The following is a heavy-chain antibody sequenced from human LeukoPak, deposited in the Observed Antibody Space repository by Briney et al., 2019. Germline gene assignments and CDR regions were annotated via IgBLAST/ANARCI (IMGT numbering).Heavy chain of an antibody. Sequence: GGSLRLSCAASGFTFSNDYMNWVRQAPGKGLEWVGRIKPKTDGETTEYAAPVKGRFSISRDDSKNMLYLQMNSLKTEDTAVYYCITPLLYSAQGGQGTLVTVSS. CDR3: ITPLLYSAQ. J-gene: IGHJ4*02. CDR2: IKPKTDGETT. D-gene: IGHD2-21*01. CDR1: GFTFSNDY. V-gene: IGHV3-15*07.